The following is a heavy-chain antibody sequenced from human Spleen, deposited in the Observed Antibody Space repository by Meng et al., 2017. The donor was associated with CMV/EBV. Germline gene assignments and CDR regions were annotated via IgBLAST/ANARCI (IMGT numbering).Heavy chain of an antibody. J-gene: IGHJ4*02. Sequence: ASVKVSCKASGYTFNSYGVTWVRQAPGQGLEWMGWISAYNGNTNYAQKLQGRVTMTTDTSTSTAYMELRSLRSDDTAVYYCARAGVYDSSGYYFVWGQGTLVTVSS. CDR1: GYTFNSYG. CDR3: ARAGVYDSSGYYFV. CDR2: ISAYNGNT. D-gene: IGHD3-22*01. V-gene: IGHV1-18*01.